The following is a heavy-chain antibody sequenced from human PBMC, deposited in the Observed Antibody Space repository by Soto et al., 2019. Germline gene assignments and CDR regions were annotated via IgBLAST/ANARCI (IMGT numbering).Heavy chain of an antibody. CDR3: AKDRVPYSSGWYLFDY. D-gene: IGHD6-19*01. Sequence: GGSLRLSCAASGFTFSSYGMHWVRQAPGKGLEWVAVISYDGSNKYYADSVKGRFTISRDNSKNTLYLQMNSLRAEDTAVYYCAKDRVPYSSGWYLFDYWGQGNLVTVSS. CDR2: ISYDGSNK. J-gene: IGHJ4*02. V-gene: IGHV3-30*18. CDR1: GFTFSSYG.